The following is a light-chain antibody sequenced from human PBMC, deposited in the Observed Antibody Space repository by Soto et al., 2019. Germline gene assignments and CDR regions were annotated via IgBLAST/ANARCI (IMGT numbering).Light chain of an antibody. CDR2: DAS. V-gene: IGKV1-33*01. J-gene: IGKJ1*01. CDR3: QQYDNLPT. Sequence: DIQMTQSASSLSASVGDRFTITFQSSQDINKNLIWDKQKPGKAPKLLIYDASDLETGVPSRFSGSGSGTGFTFTISSLQPEDIATYYCQQYDNLPTFGQGTKVDIK. CDR1: QDINKN.